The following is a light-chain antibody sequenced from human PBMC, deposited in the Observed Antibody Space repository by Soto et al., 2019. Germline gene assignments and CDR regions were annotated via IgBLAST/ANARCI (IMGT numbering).Light chain of an antibody. J-gene: IGLJ1*01. CDR2: DVS. CDR3: SSYTSISTLV. CDR1: SSDVGGYDY. V-gene: IGLV2-14*03. Sequence: QSALTQPASVSGSPGQSIIISCTGTSSDVGGYDYVSWYQQHPGKAPKLMIYDVSNRPSGVSNRFSGSKSANTASLTISGLQAEDEAEYYCSSYTSISTLVFGTGTKITVL.